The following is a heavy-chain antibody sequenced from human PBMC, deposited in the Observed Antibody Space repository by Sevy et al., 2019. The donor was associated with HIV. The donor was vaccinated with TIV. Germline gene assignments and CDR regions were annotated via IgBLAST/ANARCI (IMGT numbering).Heavy chain of an antibody. CDR2: IPYDGSNE. D-gene: IGHD2-8*02. V-gene: IGHV3-30*02. J-gene: IGHJ3*02. CDR3: ARDRKVVLVVYAIPFDAFDI. Sequence: GGSLRLSCAASGFTFSNYGMHWVRQTPGQGLEWVAFIPYDGSNEYYADSVKGRFTISRDNSKNMLYLQMNSRRTEDTAVYYCARDRKVVLVVYAIPFDAFDIWGQGTTVTVSS. CDR1: GFTFSNYG.